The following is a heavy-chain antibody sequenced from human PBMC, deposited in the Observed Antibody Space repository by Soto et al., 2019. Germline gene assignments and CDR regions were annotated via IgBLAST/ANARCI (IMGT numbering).Heavy chain of an antibody. D-gene: IGHD3-3*01. CDR2: IYDSWST. CDR1: GGSISRYY. Sequence: QVQLQESGPGLVKSSETLSLTCTVSGGSISRYYWSWIRQPPGKGLEWIGYIYDSWSTNYNPSLKMRVTISVDPSKHQFSLKLSSVTAADTAVYYCGRLDTIFGVPTQFGYWGQGTLVTVSS. V-gene: IGHV4-59*01. CDR3: GRLDTIFGVPTQFGY. J-gene: IGHJ4*02.